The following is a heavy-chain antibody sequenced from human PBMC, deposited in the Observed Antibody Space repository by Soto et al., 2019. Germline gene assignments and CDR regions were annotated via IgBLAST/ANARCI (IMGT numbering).Heavy chain of an antibody. Sequence: ASVKVSCKASGYTFTRSGISWVRQAPGQGPEWMGWISSYNGDTNYAQTFQGRVTMTTDTSTSTAYMELRSLRSDDTAVYCCAREGVAPYYYYGMDVWGQGTPVTSP. CDR2: ISSYNGDT. CDR1: GYTFTRSG. V-gene: IGHV1-18*01. CDR3: AREGVAPYYYYGMDV. J-gene: IGHJ6*02. D-gene: IGHD5-12*01.